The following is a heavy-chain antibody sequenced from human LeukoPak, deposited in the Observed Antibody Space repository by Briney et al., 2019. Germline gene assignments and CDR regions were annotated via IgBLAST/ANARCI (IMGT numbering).Heavy chain of an antibody. V-gene: IGHV3-53*01. Sequence: GGSLRLSCVASGFYVNDNFMLWIRQAPGRGLEWISIIYASGGAFHSESVKGRFSAFRDTSKNTIFLQMNNLRAADTAMYYCVRRHDYWGQGTLVTVSS. CDR1: GFYVNDNF. CDR2: IYASGGA. CDR3: VRRHDY. J-gene: IGHJ4*02.